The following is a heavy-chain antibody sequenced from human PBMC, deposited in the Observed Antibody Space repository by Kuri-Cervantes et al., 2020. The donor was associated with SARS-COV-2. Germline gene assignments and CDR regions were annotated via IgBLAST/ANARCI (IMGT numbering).Heavy chain of an antibody. Sequence: GESLKISCVASEFNFRYYGMYWVRQAPGKGLEWVAHISHDGRDTHFRESMKGRFTVSRDNSKNTLYLQMNSLRLGDTGVYFCAKPGSVRGIIKEDHYGLDVWGQGTTVTVSS. CDR2: ISHDGRDT. D-gene: IGHD3-10*01. CDR1: EFNFRYYG. CDR3: AKPGSVRGIIKEDHYGLDV. V-gene: IGHV3-30*06. J-gene: IGHJ6*02.